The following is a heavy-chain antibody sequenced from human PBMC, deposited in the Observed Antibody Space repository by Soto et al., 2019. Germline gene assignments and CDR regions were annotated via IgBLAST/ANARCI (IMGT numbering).Heavy chain of an antibody. CDR1: GYTFTSYG. CDR3: ATLPSSGYYGDFDY. V-gene: IGHV1-18*03. J-gene: IGHJ4*02. D-gene: IGHD3-22*01. CDR2: ISAYNGNT. Sequence: ASVKVSCKASGYTFTSYGISWVRQAPGQGLEWMGWISAYNGNTNYAQKLQGRVTMTTDTSTSTAYMELRSLRSDDMAVYYCATLPSSGYYGDFDYWGQGTLVTVSS.